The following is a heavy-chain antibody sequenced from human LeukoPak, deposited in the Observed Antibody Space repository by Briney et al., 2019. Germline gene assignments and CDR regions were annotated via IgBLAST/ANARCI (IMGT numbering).Heavy chain of an antibody. CDR2: TYYRSKWST. J-gene: IGHJ4*02. D-gene: IGHD1-1*01. CDR3: ARSTGPIDY. CDR1: GDSVSSNSAA. Sequence: SQTLSLTCAISGDSVSSNSAAWNWIRQSPSRGLEWLGRTYYRSKWSTYYAVSVKSRISTNRDTSKNQISLQLSSVTPEDTAVYYCARSTGPIDYWGQGTLVTVSS. V-gene: IGHV6-1*01.